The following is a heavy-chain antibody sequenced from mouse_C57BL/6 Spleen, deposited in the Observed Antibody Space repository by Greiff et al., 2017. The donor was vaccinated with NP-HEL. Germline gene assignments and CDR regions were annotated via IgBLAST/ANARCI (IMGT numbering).Heavy chain of an antibody. J-gene: IGHJ4*01. CDR3: ARDYDYEAMDY. D-gene: IGHD1-1*02. CDR2: IFPGSGST. V-gene: IGHV1-9*01. Sequence: QVQLQQSGAELMKPGASVKLSCKATGYTFTGYWIEWVKQRPGHGLEWIGEIFPGSGSTNYNEKLKGKATFTADTSSNTAYMQLSSLTTEDSAIYYCARDYDYEAMDYWGQGTSVTVSS. CDR1: GYTFTGYW.